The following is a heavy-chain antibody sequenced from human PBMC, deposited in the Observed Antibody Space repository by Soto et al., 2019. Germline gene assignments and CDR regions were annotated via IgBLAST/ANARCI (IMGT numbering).Heavy chain of an antibody. J-gene: IGHJ4*02. Sequence: QVQLQESGPGLMKPSGTLSLTCAVSGGSITSNWWSWVRQPPGKGPEWIAAIFHTGCANYNPSLMGRLTISMDKARNHLSLNLNSVTAADTAVYDCARHIAVSGTRGFDHWGQGTLVTVS. CDR1: GGSITSNW. V-gene: IGHV4-4*02. CDR3: ARHIAVSGTRGFDH. CDR2: IFHTGCA. D-gene: IGHD2-21*01.